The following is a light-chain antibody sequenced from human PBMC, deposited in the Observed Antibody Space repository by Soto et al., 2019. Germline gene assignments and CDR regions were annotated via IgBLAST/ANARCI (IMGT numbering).Light chain of an antibody. CDR2: EVS. CDR3: SSYTSSSTRFYV. J-gene: IGLJ1*01. CDR1: SSDVGGYNY. Sequence: QSVLTQPASVSGSPGQSITISCTGTSSDVGGYNYVSWYQQHPGKAPKLMIYEVSNRPSGVSNRFSGSKSGNTASLTISGLQAEDEADYYCSSYTSSSTRFYVLGPGTKVNV. V-gene: IGLV2-14*01.